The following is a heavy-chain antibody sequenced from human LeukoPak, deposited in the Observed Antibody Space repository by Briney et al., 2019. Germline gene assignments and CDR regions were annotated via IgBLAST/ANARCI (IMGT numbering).Heavy chain of an antibody. Sequence: GASVKVSCKASGGTFSSYAISWVRQAPGQGLEWMGGIIPILGTANYAQKFQSRVTITTDESTSTAYMELSSLRSEDTAVYYCARAITGDRADDAFDIWGQGTMVTVSS. J-gene: IGHJ3*02. CDR3: ARAITGDRADDAFDI. CDR2: IIPILGTA. D-gene: IGHD7-27*01. V-gene: IGHV1-69*05. CDR1: GGTFSSYA.